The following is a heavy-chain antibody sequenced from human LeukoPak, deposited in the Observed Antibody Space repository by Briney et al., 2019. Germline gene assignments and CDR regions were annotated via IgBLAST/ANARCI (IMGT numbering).Heavy chain of an antibody. D-gene: IGHD3-10*01. CDR2: ISYSGST. V-gene: IGHV4-30-4*01. J-gene: IGHJ5*02. CDR1: GGSISSGDYY. CDR3: ARVVMIRGEDWFDP. Sequence: SQTLSLTCTVSGGSISSGDYYWSWIRQPPGKGLEWIGYISYSGSTYYNPSLKSRVTISVDTSKNQFSLKLSSVTAADSAVYYCARVVMIRGEDWFDPWGQGTLVTVSS.